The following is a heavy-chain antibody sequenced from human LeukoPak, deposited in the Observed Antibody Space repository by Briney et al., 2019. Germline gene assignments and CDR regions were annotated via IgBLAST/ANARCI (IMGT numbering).Heavy chain of an antibody. CDR1: GFTFSNYG. J-gene: IGHJ4*02. CDR2: ISYDGSNK. D-gene: IGHD2-2*01. Sequence: GGSLRLSCAASGFTFSNYGMHWVRQAPHEGLEWVAVISYDGSNKYSSDSVKGRFTISRDNSKNTLYLQMNSLRAEDTGVYYCAKDSCSSTSCYEDFWGQGTLVTVSS. CDR3: AKDSCSSTSCYEDF. V-gene: IGHV3-30*18.